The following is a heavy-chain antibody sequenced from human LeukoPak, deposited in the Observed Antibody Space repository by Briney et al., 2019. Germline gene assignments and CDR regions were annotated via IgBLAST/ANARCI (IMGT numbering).Heavy chain of an antibody. D-gene: IGHD6-13*01. Sequence: GGSLRLSCAASGFTFSRYAMSWVRQAPGNGLERVSAISGSGGSTYYADSVKGRFTISRDNSKNTLYLQMNSLRAEDTAVYYCAKESIAAAGTSFDYWGQGTLVTVSS. CDR3: AKESIAAAGTSFDY. J-gene: IGHJ4*02. CDR1: GFTFSRYA. CDR2: ISGSGGST. V-gene: IGHV3-23*01.